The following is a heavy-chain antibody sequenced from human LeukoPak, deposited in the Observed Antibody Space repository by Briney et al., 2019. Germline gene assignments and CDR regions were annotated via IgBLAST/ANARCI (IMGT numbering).Heavy chain of an antibody. V-gene: IGHV3-74*01. CDR1: RFTFSTYW. D-gene: IGHD3-10*01. CDR2: INSDGSST. J-gene: IGHJ4*02. Sequence: GGSLRLSCAASRFTFSTYWMHWVRQAPGKGLVWVSRINSDGSSTGYADSVKGRFTISRDNAKNTLYLQMNSLRAEDTAVYYCARIWFGESLLIDYWGQGTLVTVSS. CDR3: ARIWFGESLLIDY.